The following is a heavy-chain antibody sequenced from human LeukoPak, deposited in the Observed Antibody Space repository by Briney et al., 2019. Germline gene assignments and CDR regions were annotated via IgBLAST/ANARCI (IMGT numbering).Heavy chain of an antibody. J-gene: IGHJ4*02. V-gene: IGHV3-30*18. CDR3: AKDGTDGFDY. D-gene: IGHD1-1*01. CDR2: ISYDGSNK. CDR1: GFTFNRYG. Sequence: GGSLRLSCAASGFTFNRYGMHWVRQAPGKGLEWVAVISYDGSNKYYADSVKGRFTISRDNSKNTLYLQMNSLRAEDTAVYYCAKDGTDGFDYWGQGTLVTVSS.